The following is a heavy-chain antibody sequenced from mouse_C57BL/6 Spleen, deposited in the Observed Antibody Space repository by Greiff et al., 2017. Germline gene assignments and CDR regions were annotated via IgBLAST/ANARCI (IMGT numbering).Heavy chain of an antibody. V-gene: IGHV1-61*01. CDR3: EREEDYPFAY. J-gene: IGHJ3*01. CDR1: GYPFTSYW. Sequence: QVQLQQPGAELVRPGSSVKLSCKASGYPFTSYWMDWVKQRPGQGLEGIGNIYPSDSENHINQKFKDKATLTVYKSSSTAYLQLSSLTSEDSAVYYCEREEDYPFAYWGQGTLGTVSA. CDR2: IYPSDSEN. D-gene: IGHD2-4*01.